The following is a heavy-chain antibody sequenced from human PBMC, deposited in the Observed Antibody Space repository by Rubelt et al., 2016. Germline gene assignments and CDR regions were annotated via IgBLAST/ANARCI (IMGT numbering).Heavy chain of an antibody. CDR3: ARGMATNYYYYGMDV. D-gene: IGHD5-24*01. J-gene: IGHJ6*02. V-gene: IGHV4-31*02. CDR2: IYYSGST. Sequence: QHPGKGLEWIGYIYYSGSTHYNPSLKSRVTMSVDTSKNQFSLRLSSVTAADTAVYYCARGMATNYYYYGMDVWGQGTTVTVSS.